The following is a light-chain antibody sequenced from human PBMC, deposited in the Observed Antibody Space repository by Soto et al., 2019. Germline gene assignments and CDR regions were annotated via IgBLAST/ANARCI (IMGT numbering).Light chain of an antibody. Sequence: DIQMTQSPSTLSASVGDRVTITCRASQSINRWLVWYQQKPGKAPKVLIFDASILASGVPSRCSGSGSGTEFTLTISSLQPDDFATYYCKQYNNYLTWTFGQGTKVDIK. CDR1: QSINRW. V-gene: IGKV1-5*01. CDR3: KQYNNYLTWT. J-gene: IGKJ1*01. CDR2: DAS.